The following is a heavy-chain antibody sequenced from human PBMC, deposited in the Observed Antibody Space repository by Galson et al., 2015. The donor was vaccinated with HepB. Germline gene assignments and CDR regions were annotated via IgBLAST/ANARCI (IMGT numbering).Heavy chain of an antibody. CDR3: ASDPYSSGWYRVASAKGALDY. D-gene: IGHD6-19*01. CDR1: GFTFSSYG. J-gene: IGHJ4*02. CDR2: IWYDGSNK. Sequence: SLRLSCAASGFTFSSYGMHWVRQAPGKGLEWVAVIWYDGSNKYYADSVKGRFTISRDNSKNTLYLQMNSLRAEDTAVYYCASDPYSSGWYRVASAKGALDYWGQGTLVTVSS. V-gene: IGHV3-33*01.